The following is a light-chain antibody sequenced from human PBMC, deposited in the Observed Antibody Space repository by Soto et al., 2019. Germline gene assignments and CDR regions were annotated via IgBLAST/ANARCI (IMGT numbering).Light chain of an antibody. CDR2: GAS. CDR1: QSISND. CDR3: QQYNIWPPWT. J-gene: IGKJ1*01. V-gene: IGKV3-15*01. Sequence: ENALTQSPATLSVSPWERATLSCRASQSISNDLAWYQQRPGQAPRLLIYGASTRATGIPARFSGSGSATEFTLTISSLQSGDFAVYYCQQYNIWPPWTFGQGTKVDIK.